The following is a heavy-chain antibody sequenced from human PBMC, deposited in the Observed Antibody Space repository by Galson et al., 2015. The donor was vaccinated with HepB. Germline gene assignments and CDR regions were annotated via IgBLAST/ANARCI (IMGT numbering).Heavy chain of an antibody. CDR2: INLDGSDT. D-gene: IGHD2-8*01. CDR3: ARNPRVSDI. CDR1: GFTFSAYH. Sequence: SLRLSCAASGFTFSAYHMAWVRQAPGKGLEWVANINLDGSDTYYVDSVKGRFTMSRDNAKNSLYLQMNSLRAEDTALYYCARNPRVSDIWGQGTMVTVSS. V-gene: IGHV3-7*01. J-gene: IGHJ3*02.